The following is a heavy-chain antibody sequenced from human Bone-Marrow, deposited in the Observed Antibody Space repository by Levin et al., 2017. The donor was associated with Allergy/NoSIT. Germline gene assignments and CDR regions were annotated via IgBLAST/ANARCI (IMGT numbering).Heavy chain of an antibody. CDR1: GYSFTDYW. CDR3: ARHGDGSGWDTGDY. D-gene: IGHD6-19*01. Sequence: GESLKISCKTSGYSFTDYWIGWVRQVPGKGLEWIGVTHPGTSETRHGPSFQGHVTIPVDKSVSTAYLQWSSLEASDTAIFYCARHGDGSGWDTGDYWGQGTLVTVSS. V-gene: IGHV5-51*01. J-gene: IGHJ4*02. CDR2: THPGTSET.